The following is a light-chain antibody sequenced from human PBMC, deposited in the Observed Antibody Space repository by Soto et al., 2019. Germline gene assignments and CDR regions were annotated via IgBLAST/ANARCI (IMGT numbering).Light chain of an antibody. Sequence: QSALAQPASVSASPGQSITIPCLGTHSDIGGYKHVCWYQQHPGKAPKLIIYEASNRPSGISDRFSGSKSGNTASLTISGLQAEDEADYYCSSYTSSTNLYSFGTGTKVTVL. CDR2: EAS. CDR1: HSDIGGYKH. V-gene: IGLV2-14*01. J-gene: IGLJ1*01. CDR3: SSYTSSTNLYS.